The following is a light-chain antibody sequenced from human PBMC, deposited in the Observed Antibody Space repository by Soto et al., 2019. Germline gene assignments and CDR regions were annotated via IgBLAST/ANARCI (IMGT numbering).Light chain of an antibody. Sequence: EIVLTQSPGTLSLSPGERATLPCRASQSVKSSYLAWYQHKPGQAPRLLIYGASTRATGIPARFSGSGAGTDFTLTITSLQSEDFGVYFCQQYKDWPTTFGQGTKVDI. V-gene: IGKV3-15*01. CDR2: GAS. CDR3: QQYKDWPTT. J-gene: IGKJ1*01. CDR1: QSVKSSY.